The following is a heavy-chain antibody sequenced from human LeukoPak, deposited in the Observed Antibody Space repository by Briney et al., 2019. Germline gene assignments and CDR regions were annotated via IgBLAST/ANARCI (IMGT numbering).Heavy chain of an antibody. CDR3: AREKGRNYFDY. CDR2: ISSSGSTI. Sequence: GGSLRLSCAASGFTFSSHEINWVRQAPGKGLEWVSYISSSGSTIYYADSVKGRFTISRDNAKSSLYLQMNSLRAEDTAVYYCAREKGRNYFDYWGQGTLVTVCS. D-gene: IGHD3-10*01. V-gene: IGHV3-48*03. CDR1: GFTFSSHE. J-gene: IGHJ4*02.